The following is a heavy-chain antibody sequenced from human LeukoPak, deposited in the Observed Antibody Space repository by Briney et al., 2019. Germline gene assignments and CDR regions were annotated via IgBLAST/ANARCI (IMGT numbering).Heavy chain of an antibody. J-gene: IGHJ4*02. V-gene: IGHV4-39*01. D-gene: IGHD3-10*01. CDR3: ARLGASLEWDSGSFPDY. CDR1: GVYFSSSGCY. CDR2: IFYAGNT. Sequence: PSETLSLTCSVSGVYFSSSGCYWVWVRQPPGKGLEWIGSIFYAGNTYYTPYLTCRATISADTSKNQFSLELRFVPAAHTAVYYCARLGASLEWDSGSFPDYWGQGTLVTVSS.